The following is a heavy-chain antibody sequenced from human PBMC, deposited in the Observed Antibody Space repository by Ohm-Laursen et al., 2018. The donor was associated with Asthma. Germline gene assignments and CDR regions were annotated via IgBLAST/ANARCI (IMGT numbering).Heavy chain of an antibody. Sequence: SLRLSCTASGFSVSRHFMNWIRQAPGKGLEFVAVIWYGGSNKYYADSVKGRFTISRDIAKNTLYLEMNSLRAEDTAVYYCVRDYCIDGLCSKAFDPWGQGTLVTVSS. D-gene: IGHD2-8*01. CDR1: GFSVSRHF. J-gene: IGHJ5*02. CDR3: VRDYCIDGLCSKAFDP. V-gene: IGHV3-33*08. CDR2: IWYGGSNK.